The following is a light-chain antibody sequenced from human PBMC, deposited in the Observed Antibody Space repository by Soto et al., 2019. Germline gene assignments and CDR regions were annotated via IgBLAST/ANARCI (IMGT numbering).Light chain of an antibody. CDR1: QDISNY. CDR2: DAS. J-gene: IGKJ3*01. CDR3: QQYDSLPPFT. V-gene: IGKV1-33*01. Sequence: DIPMTQSPSSLSASVGDGVTITCQASQDISNYLNWYHQKPGKAPKLLIYDASNLETGVPSRFSGSGSGTDFTFTISSLQPEDIGTYFCQQYDSLPPFTFGPGTKVDVK.